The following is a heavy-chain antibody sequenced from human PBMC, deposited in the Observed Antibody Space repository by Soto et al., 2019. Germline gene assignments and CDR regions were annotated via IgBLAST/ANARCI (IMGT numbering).Heavy chain of an antibody. CDR3: ARESEDLTSNFDY. J-gene: IGHJ4*02. CDR1: GFTFTRYT. Sequence: EVQLVESGGVLANPGGSLRLSCAASGFTFTRYTMNWVRQAPGKGLEWVSSINSTTNYIYYGDSMKGRFTISKDNAKNSLYLEMNSLRAEDTAVYYCARESEDLTSNFDYWGQGTLVTVSS. CDR2: INSTTNYI. V-gene: IGHV3-21*06.